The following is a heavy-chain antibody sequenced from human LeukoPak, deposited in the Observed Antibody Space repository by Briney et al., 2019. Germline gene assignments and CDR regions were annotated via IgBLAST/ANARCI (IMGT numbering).Heavy chain of an antibody. CDR3: ARPWGDVSIATWFNP. J-gene: IGHJ5*02. V-gene: IGHV3-48*03. CDR2: ISSSGSTI. CDR1: GFTFSSYE. Sequence: GGSLRLSCAASGFTFSSYEMNWVRQAPGKGLELVSYISSSGSTIYYADSVKGRFTISRDNSKNTLYLQMNSLRAEDTAVYYCARPWGDVSIATWFNPWGQGTLVTVPS. D-gene: IGHD3-16*01.